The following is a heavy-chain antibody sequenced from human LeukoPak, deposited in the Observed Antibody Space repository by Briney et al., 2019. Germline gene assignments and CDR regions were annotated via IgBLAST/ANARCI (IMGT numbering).Heavy chain of an antibody. CDR1: GFTFSTHW. CDR2: ISSSGSTI. Sequence: GGSLRLSCAASGFTFSTHWMSWVRQAPGKGLEWVSYISSSGSTIYYADSVKGRFTISRDNAKNSLYLQMSSLRAEDTAVYYCARDRSYGSFNYWGQGTLVTVSS. J-gene: IGHJ4*02. V-gene: IGHV3-48*03. CDR3: ARDRSYGSFNY. D-gene: IGHD5-18*01.